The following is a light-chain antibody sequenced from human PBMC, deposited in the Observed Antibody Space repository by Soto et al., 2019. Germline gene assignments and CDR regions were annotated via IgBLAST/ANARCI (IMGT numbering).Light chain of an antibody. CDR2: DAS. V-gene: IGKV1-33*01. CDR3: QQYENIPYT. J-gene: IGKJ2*01. Sequence: DIRLTQSPSSLSASVGDRVTLTCQATQDISKFLNWYQLKPGKAPKLLIYDASRLETGVPSRFSGSGTGIDFTFTINSLQPEDTATYYCQQYENIPYTFGQGTKLEIK. CDR1: QDISKF.